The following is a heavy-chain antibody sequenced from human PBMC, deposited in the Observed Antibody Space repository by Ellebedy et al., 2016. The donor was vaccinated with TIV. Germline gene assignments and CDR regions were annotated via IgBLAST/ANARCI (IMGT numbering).Heavy chain of an antibody. CDR1: GFTFSAYS. D-gene: IGHD1-26*01. CDR2: ISSSSSTI. V-gene: IGHV3-48*02. CDR3: ARESTGYSGSYHYNYGRDV. Sequence: PGGSLRLSCAASGFTFSAYSMNWVRRAPGKGLGWFSYISSSSSTIYHADSVKGRFTISRDNAKHSLYLQMNSLRDEDTAVYYCARESTGYSGSYHYNYGRDVWGQGTTVTVSS. J-gene: IGHJ6*02.